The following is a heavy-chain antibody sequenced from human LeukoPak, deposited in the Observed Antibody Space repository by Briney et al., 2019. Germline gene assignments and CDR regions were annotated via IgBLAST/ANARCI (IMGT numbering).Heavy chain of an antibody. J-gene: IGHJ4*02. V-gene: IGHV1-8*01. CDR1: GYTFTSYN. D-gene: IGHD3-10*01. CDR2: MNPNSGHT. CDR3: ARVTYYYGSGRQDEFDY. Sequence: GASVKVSCKASGYTFTSYNIDWVRQATGQGLEWMGWMNPNSGHTGYAQNFQGRLTVTTDTSTSTAYMELTGLTSDDTAVYFCARVTYYYGSGRQDEFDYWGQGILVTVSS.